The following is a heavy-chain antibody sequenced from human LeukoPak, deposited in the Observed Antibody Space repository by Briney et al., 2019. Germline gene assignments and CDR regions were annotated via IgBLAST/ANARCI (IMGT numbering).Heavy chain of an antibody. Sequence: SVKVSCKASGGTFSTYSINWMRQAPGQGLEWMGRIIPILSQSNYAQKFQGTVSITADEFTETAYMELSSLRSDDTAVYYCATGGAYRDAFDIWGQGTMVTVSP. V-gene: IGHV1-69*11. CDR2: IIPILSQS. D-gene: IGHD3-10*01. J-gene: IGHJ3*02. CDR1: GGTFSTYS. CDR3: ATGGAYRDAFDI.